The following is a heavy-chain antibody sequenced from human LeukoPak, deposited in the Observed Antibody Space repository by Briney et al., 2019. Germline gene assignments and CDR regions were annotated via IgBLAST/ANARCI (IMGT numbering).Heavy chain of an antibody. J-gene: IGHJ6*03. CDR2: ISFSSSYI. CDR3: ARDLFDYMDV. Sequence: GGSLRLSCAASGFTFSSYEMNWVRQAPGKGLEWVSSISFSSSYIYYADSVKGRFTISRDNAKNSLYLQMNSLRAEDTAVYYCARDLFDYMDVWGKGTTVTVSS. D-gene: IGHD2-21*01. V-gene: IGHV3-21*01. CDR1: GFTFSSYE.